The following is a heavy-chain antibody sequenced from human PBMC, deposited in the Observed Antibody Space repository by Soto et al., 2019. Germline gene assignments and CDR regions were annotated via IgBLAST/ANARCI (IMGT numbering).Heavy chain of an antibody. CDR1: GFTFSSYA. V-gene: IGHV3-23*01. J-gene: IGHJ3*02. D-gene: IGHD4-17*01. CDR3: AKDRLAPMTTVTRFGLFPSDAFDI. Sequence: EVQLLESGGGLVQPGGSLRLSCAASGFTFSSYAMSWVRQAPGKGLEWVSAISGSGGSTYYADSVKGRFTISRDNSKNTLYLQMNSLRAEDTAVYYCAKDRLAPMTTVTRFGLFPSDAFDIWGQGTMVTVSS. CDR2: ISGSGGST.